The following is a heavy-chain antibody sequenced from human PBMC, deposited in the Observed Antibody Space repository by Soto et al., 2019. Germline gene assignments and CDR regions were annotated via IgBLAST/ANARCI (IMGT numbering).Heavy chain of an antibody. D-gene: IGHD3-22*01. J-gene: IGHJ4*02. CDR2: FYYSGST. CDR3: ARARGGYYDF. V-gene: IGHV4-59*01. Sequence: QVQLQESGPGLVKPSETLSLTCTVSGGSISSYYWSWIRQPPGKGLEWIGYFYYSGSTNYNPSLKGRVTTSEDTSKNQFSLKLSSVTAADTAVYYCARARGGYYDFWGQGTLVTVSS. CDR1: GGSISSYY.